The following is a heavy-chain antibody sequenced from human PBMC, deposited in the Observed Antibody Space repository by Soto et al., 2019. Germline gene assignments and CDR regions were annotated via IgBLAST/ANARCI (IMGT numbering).Heavy chain of an antibody. V-gene: IGHV3-9*01. CDR2: ISWNSGSI. CDR1: GFTFDDYA. Sequence: GGSLRLSCAASGFTFDDYAMHWVRQAPGKGLEWVSGISWNSGSIGYADSVKGRFTISRDNAKNSLYLQMNSLRAEDTALYYCAKASLGDHYLAVAGRGYYFDYWGQGTLVTVSS. CDR3: AKASLGDHYLAVAGRGYYFDY. J-gene: IGHJ4*02. D-gene: IGHD6-19*01.